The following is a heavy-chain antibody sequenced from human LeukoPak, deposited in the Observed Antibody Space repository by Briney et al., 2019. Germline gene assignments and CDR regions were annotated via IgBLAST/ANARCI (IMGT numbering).Heavy chain of an antibody. CDR1: GNYW. J-gene: IGHJ4*02. V-gene: IGHV3-74*01. CDR2: INSDGSWT. D-gene: IGHD2/OR15-2a*01. CDR3: VSFYETY. Sequence: GVSLRLSCAASGNYWMHWVRQAPGKGLVWASHINSDGSWTSYADSVKGRFTISKDNAKNTVYLQMNSLRAEDTAVYYCVSFYETYWGRGTLVTVSS.